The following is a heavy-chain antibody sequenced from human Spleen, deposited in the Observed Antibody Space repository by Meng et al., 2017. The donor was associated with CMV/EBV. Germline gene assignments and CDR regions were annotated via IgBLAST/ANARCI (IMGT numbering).Heavy chain of an antibody. D-gene: IGHD3-10*01. CDR2: VIPIPDIA. CDR1: GFPFSNYI. CDR3: ARGPYNYGDYYFDY. V-gene: IGHV1-69*02. J-gene: IGHJ4*02. Sequence: QVHLVQSGAEVKKPGSSVQVSCMASGFPFSNYILSWVRQAPGQGLEWMGRVIPIPDIANYAQKFQGRVTITADKSTDTTYMELSGLRAEDTAVYYCARGPYNYGDYYFDYWGQGTLVTVSS.